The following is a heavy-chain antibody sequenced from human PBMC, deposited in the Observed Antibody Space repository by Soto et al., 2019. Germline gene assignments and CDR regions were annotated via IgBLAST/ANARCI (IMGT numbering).Heavy chain of an antibody. Sequence: SETLSLTCTVSGGSISSGDYYWSWIRQPPGKGLEWIGYIYYSGSTYYNPSLKSRVTISVDTSKNQFSLKLSSVTAADTAVYYCASVDTAMVRADYWGQGTLVTVSS. CDR1: GGSISSGDYY. D-gene: IGHD5-18*01. V-gene: IGHV4-30-4*01. CDR2: IYYSGST. J-gene: IGHJ4*02. CDR3: ASVDTAMVRADY.